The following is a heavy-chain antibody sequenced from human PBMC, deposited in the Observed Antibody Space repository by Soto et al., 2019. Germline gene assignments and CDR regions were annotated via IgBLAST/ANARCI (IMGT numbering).Heavy chain of an antibody. Sequence: SETLSLTCTVSGGSISSYYCSWIRQPPGKGLEWIGYIYYSGSTNYNPSLKSRVTISVDTSKNQFSLKPSSVTAADTAVYYCARSVVGAPSLGYWGQGTLVTVSS. J-gene: IGHJ4*02. V-gene: IGHV4-59*01. D-gene: IGHD1-26*01. CDR3: ARSVVGAPSLGY. CDR2: IYYSGST. CDR1: GGSISSYY.